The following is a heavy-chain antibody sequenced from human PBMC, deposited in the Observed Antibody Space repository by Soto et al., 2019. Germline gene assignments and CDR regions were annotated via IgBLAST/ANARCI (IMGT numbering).Heavy chain of an antibody. D-gene: IGHD3-3*01. Sequence: ASVKVSCKSSGYTFTSYGISWVRQAPGQGLEWMGWISAYNGNTNYAQKLQGRVTMTTDTSTSTAYMELRSLRSDDTAVYYCARGYYDFWSGPDYYGMAVWGQGTTVTVSS. V-gene: IGHV1-18*01. CDR2: ISAYNGNT. CDR1: GYTFTSYG. CDR3: ARGYYDFWSGPDYYGMAV. J-gene: IGHJ6*02.